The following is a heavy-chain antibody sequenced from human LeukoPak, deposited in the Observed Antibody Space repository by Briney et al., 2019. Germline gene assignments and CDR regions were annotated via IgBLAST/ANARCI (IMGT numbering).Heavy chain of an antibody. CDR1: AFTFSIYA. J-gene: IGHJ4*02. CDR2: ITSRGEGT. D-gene: IGHD3-22*01. Sequence: GGSLRLSCAASAFTFSIYAMSWVRQAPGKGLEWVSSITSRGEGTWYAGSVKGRFTISRDNSKNTLYLQMNSLRADDTAVYYCTRDRPNYYGSDGHYYRRNGDYWGQGTLVTVSS. V-gene: IGHV3-23*01. CDR3: TRDRPNYYGSDGHYYRRNGDY.